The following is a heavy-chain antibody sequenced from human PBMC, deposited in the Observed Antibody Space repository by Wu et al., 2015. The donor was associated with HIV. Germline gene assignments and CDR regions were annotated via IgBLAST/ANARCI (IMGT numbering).Heavy chain of an antibody. CDR2: IYYSGIT. V-gene: IGHV4-30-4*08. Sequence: QVQLQESGPGLVKPSQTLSLTCTVSGGSIGSGGYYWNWIRQPPGKGLEWIGYIYYSGITYFNPSLSSRVSMTVDTSKNHFSLNLTSMTGADTAVYFCARAATVTTGFDFWGQGKLVAVSS. D-gene: IGHD4-17*01. J-gene: IGHJ4*02. CDR1: GGSIGSGGYY. CDR3: ARAATVTTGFDF.